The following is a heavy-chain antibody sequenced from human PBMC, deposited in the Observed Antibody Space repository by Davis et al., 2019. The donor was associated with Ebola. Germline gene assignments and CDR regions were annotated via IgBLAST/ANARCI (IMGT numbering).Heavy chain of an antibody. CDR1: GFTFSSYS. V-gene: IGHV3-48*01. J-gene: IGHJ2*01. Sequence: GESLKISCAASGFTFSSYSMNWVRQAPGKGLEWVSYISSSSSTIYYADSVKGRFTISRDNAKNSLYLQMNSLRAEDTAVYYCARSVGLAVAGEWYFDLWGRGTLVTVSS. CDR3: ARSVGLAVAGEWYFDL. CDR2: ISSSSSTI. D-gene: IGHD6-19*01.